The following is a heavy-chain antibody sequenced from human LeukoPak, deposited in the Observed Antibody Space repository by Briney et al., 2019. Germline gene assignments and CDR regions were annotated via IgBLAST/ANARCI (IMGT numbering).Heavy chain of an antibody. CDR1: GFTFSSYW. Sequence: GGSLRLSCAASGFTFSSYWMHWVRQAPGKGLVWVSHINGDGSRTSYADSVKGRFTISRDNAKNTLYLQMNGLRDEDTAMYYCARDRGYCIDCWGQGTLVTVSA. D-gene: IGHD2-15*01. CDR2: INGDGSRT. V-gene: IGHV3-74*01. CDR3: ARDRGYCIDC. J-gene: IGHJ4*02.